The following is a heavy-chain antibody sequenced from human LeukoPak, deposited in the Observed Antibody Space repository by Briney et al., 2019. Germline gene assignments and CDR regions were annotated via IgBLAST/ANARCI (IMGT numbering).Heavy chain of an antibody. CDR1: GATISSNNYY. CDR3: AKSGGSGLIDY. Sequence: SETLSLTCTVSGATISSNNYYWGWVRQPPGKGLEWIGNIYSSGNTYYNASLKSRVTIYIDTSKNQFSLNLSSVTAADTAVYYCAKSGGSGLIDYWGQGTLVTVSS. D-gene: IGHD1-26*01. V-gene: IGHV4-39*01. J-gene: IGHJ4*02. CDR2: IYSSGNT.